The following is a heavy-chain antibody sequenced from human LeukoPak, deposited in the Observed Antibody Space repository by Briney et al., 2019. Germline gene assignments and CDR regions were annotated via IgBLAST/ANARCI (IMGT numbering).Heavy chain of an antibody. CDR2: ISGSAGST. J-gene: IGHJ4*02. CDR1: GFTFSSYV. D-gene: IGHD3-10*01. Sequence: GGSLRLSCAASGFTFSSYVMSWVRQAPGKGLEWVSGISGSAGSTYYADSVKGRFTSSRDNSKNTLYLQMNSLRAEDTAIYYCAKEASDYYGSGSHHFDYWGQGTLVTVSS. CDR3: AKEASDYYGSGSHHFDY. V-gene: IGHV3-23*01.